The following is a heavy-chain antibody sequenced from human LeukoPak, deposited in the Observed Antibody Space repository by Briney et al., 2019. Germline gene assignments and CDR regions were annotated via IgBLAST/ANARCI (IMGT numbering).Heavy chain of an antibody. V-gene: IGHV3-23*01. Sequence: GGSLRLSCAASGFTFSSYAMSWVRQAPGKGLEWVSAISGSGGSTYYADSVKGRFTISRDNSKNTLYLQMNSLRAEDTAVYYCEKLDGADTAMVYYFDYWGQGTLVTVSS. D-gene: IGHD5-18*01. CDR2: ISGSGGST. CDR3: EKLDGADTAMVYYFDY. J-gene: IGHJ4*02. CDR1: GFTFSSYA.